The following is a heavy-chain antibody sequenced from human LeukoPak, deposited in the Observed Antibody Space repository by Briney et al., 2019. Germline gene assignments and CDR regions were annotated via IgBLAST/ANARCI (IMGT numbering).Heavy chain of an antibody. Sequence: GRSLRLSCAASGFTFSSYAMPWVRQAPGKGLEWVAVISYDGSNKYYADSVKGRFTISRDNSKNTLYLQMNSLRAEDTAVYYCARDQDYYFDYWGQGTLVTVSS. CDR3: ARDQDYYFDY. J-gene: IGHJ4*02. V-gene: IGHV3-30-3*01. CDR1: GFTFSSYA. CDR2: ISYDGSNK.